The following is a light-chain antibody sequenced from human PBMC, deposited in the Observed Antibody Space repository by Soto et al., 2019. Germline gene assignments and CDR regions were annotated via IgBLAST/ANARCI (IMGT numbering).Light chain of an antibody. CDR2: LGS. V-gene: IGKV2-28*01. CDR1: QSLLHSNGYYY. CDR3: MQGLQSPPH. J-gene: IGKJ2*01. Sequence: DIVVTQSPLSLPVTPGESASISCRSSQSLLHSNGYYYLDWYLQKPGQSPQLLISLGSNRASGVPERFSGSGSGTDFTLKISRVEAEDVGIYYCMQGLQSPPHFGQGTKLEI.